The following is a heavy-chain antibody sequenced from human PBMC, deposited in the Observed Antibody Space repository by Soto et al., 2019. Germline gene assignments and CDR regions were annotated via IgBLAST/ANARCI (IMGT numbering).Heavy chain of an antibody. V-gene: IGHV4-61*01. Sequence: PSGTLSLTCTVSGGSVSSGNYYWSWILHPPGKGLEWIGYIDYSGSIKYNPSLESRVTISVETSKNQFSLKLRSVTAADTAVYYCARVRWICYYSPHYRDGMDVWGQGTTVTVS. D-gene: IGHD3-3*01. CDR1: GGSVSSGNYY. CDR2: IDYSGSI. J-gene: IGHJ6*02. CDR3: ARVRWICYYSPHYRDGMDV.